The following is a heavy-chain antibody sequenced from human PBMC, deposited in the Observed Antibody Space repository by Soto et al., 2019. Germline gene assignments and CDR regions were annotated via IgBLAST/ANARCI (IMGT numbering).Heavy chain of an antibody. CDR2: ISAYNGNT. V-gene: IGHV1-18*01. CDR1: GYTFTSYG. Sequence: PASSVKVSCKASGYTFTSYGISWVRQAPGQGFEWMGWISAYNGNTNYAQKLQGRVTMTTDTSTSTAYMELRSLRSDDTAVYYCARGSVVVVAADDDAFDIWGQGTMVTVSS. J-gene: IGHJ3*02. CDR3: ARGSVVVVAADDDAFDI. D-gene: IGHD2-15*01.